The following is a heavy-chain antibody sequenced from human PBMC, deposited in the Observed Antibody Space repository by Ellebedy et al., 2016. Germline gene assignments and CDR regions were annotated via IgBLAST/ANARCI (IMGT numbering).Heavy chain of an antibody. J-gene: IGHJ5*02. CDR3: ARGVGGTSLNWFDP. Sequence: YYWSWIRQPPGKGLEWVSSITSTSSYTYYADSVKGRFTISRDNAKNSLYLQMHSLRADDTAVYYCARGVGGTSLNWFDPWGQGTLVTVSS. V-gene: IGHV3-11*06. CDR1: YY. D-gene: IGHD3-16*01. CDR2: ITSTSSYT.